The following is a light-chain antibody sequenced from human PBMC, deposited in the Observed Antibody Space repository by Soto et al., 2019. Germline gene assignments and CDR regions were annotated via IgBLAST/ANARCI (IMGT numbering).Light chain of an antibody. J-gene: IGKJ4*01. V-gene: IGKV1-39*01. Sequence: DIQMTQSPSSLSASVGDRDTITCRASQSINSYLNWYQHKPGKAPKLLIYAASSLQSGVPSRFSGSGSGTDFTLTISSLQPEDFATFYCQQSYSTPETFGGGTKVEIQ. CDR3: QQSYSTPET. CDR2: AAS. CDR1: QSINSY.